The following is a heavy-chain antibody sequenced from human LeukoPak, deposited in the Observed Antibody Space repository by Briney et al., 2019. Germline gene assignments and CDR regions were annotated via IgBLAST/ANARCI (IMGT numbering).Heavy chain of an antibody. CDR1: GFTFSSYA. V-gene: IGHV3-23*01. J-gene: IGHJ4*02. Sequence: PGGSLRLSCAASGFTFSSYAMSWVRQAPGKGLEWVSAISGSGGSTYYADSVKGRFTISRDNSKNTLYQQMNSLRAEGTAVYYCAMLPEYYFDYWGQGTLVTVSS. CDR2: ISGSGGST. CDR3: AMLPEYYFDY.